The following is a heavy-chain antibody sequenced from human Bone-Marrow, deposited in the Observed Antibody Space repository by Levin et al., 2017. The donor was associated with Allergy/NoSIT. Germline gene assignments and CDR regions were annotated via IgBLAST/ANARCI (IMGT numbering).Heavy chain of an antibody. CDR2: MYPGVSDS. Sequence: GESLKISCKGSGYTFNNYWIAWVRQMPGKGLEWMGIMYPGVSDSRYSPSLQGQVTISADNSISTAFLQRSSLKASDTAIYYCARLKCSSSSCYTGSTHYFDYWGQGTLVTVSS. D-gene: IGHD2-2*02. J-gene: IGHJ4*02. V-gene: IGHV5-51*01. CDR1: GYTFNNYW. CDR3: ARLKCSSSSCYTGSTHYFDY.